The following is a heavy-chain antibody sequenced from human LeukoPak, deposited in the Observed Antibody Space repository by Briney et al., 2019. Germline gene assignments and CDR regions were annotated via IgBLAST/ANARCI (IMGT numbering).Heavy chain of an antibody. D-gene: IGHD3-22*01. CDR1: GFTFTNYG. Sequence: SGGSFRFSCPASGFTFTNYGMAWVRQGPREGWGWGSCINGGGGSTYYADSVKGRFTISKDNSKNTVDLQLNSLRAEDTAVYYCAKYYYDSGGFSFDYWGQGTLVTVSS. CDR3: AKYYYDSGGFSFDY. V-gene: IGHV3-23*01. J-gene: IGHJ4*02. CDR2: INGGGGST.